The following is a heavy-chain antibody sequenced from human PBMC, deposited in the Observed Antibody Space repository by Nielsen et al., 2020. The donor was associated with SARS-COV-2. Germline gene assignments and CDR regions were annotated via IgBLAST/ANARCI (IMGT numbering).Heavy chain of an antibody. V-gene: IGHV1-2*02. CDR2: SNPNRGGT. CDR3: ARTRVMADNEEVYYYYAMDV. CDR1: GYPFTGSY. D-gene: IGHD3-16*01. Sequence: ASVKVSCQASGYPFTGSYMHCVRPAPGQGLEWMGWSNPNRGGTNYAQKFQGRVSMTRDTSISTAYMERSRLRSDDTAVYYCARTRVMADNEEVYYYYAMDVWGQGTTVTVS. J-gene: IGHJ6*02.